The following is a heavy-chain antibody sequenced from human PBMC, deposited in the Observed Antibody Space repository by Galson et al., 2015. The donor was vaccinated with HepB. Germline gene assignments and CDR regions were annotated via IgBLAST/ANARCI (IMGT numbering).Heavy chain of an antibody. J-gene: IGHJ4*02. CDR2: IWYDGSNK. V-gene: IGHV3-33*08. CDR3: ARDAGIAVAGTDY. D-gene: IGHD6-19*01. CDR1: GFTFSSYG. Sequence: SLRLSCAASGFTFSSYGMHWVRQAPGKGLEWVAVIWYDGSNKYYADSVKGRFTISRDNSKNTLYLQMNSLRAEDTAVYYCARDAGIAVAGTDYWGQGTLVTVSS.